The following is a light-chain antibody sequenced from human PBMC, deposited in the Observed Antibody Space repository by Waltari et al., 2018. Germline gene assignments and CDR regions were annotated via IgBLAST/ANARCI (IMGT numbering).Light chain of an antibody. CDR3: QSSDGHNQRV. CDR2: EDN. CDR1: GGSIGSNY. V-gene: IGLV6-57*03. Sequence: NFILTQPHSVSESPGKTITISCTRTGGSIGSNYVQWYQPRTGSAPTTVIYEDNQRFCVVPALLAGSIDSSSNSASLTISGLGTEEEADYFCQSSDGHNQRVFGGGTKLTVL. J-gene: IGLJ3*02.